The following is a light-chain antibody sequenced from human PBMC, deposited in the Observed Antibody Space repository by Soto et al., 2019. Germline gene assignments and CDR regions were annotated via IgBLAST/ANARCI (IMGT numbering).Light chain of an antibody. CDR3: QQRSNWPIT. J-gene: IGKJ5*01. Sequence: DIQMTQSPSTLSASVGDRVTITCRASQSISSWLAWYQQKPGTAPKLLIYHASTLESGVPSRVSGSGSGTEFTLTISSLQPEDFAVYYCQQRSNWPITFGQGTRREIK. CDR1: QSISSW. CDR2: HAS. V-gene: IGKV1-5*01.